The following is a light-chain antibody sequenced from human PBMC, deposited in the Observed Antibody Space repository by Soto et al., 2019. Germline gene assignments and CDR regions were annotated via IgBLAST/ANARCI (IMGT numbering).Light chain of an antibody. CDR1: SSDVGGYNY. CDR2: EVS. CDR3: SSYTSSSTVV. J-gene: IGLJ2*01. V-gene: IGLV2-14*01. Sequence: QSALTQPASVSGSPGQSITISCTGTSSDVGGYNYVSWYQQHPGKAPKLMIYEVSNRPSGVSNRCSGSKSGNTASLTISGLQAEDEADYYCSSYTSSSTVVVGGGTKLTAL.